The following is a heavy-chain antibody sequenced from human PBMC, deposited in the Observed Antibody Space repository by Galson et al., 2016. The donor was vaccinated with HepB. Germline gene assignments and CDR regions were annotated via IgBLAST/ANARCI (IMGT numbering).Heavy chain of an antibody. V-gene: IGHV6-1*01. J-gene: IGHJ6*02. D-gene: IGHD5-18*01. CDR2: TFYRSTWEN. CDR3: ARAIHLGRGMDV. CDR1: GDSVYNNGAA. Sequence: CAISGDSVYNNGAAWVWIRQSPSRGLEWLGRTFYRSTWENHYTGSVRNRITISPDTSRNQFSLHLNSVTPEDTAVYYCARAIHLGRGMDVWGHGTTVTVSS.